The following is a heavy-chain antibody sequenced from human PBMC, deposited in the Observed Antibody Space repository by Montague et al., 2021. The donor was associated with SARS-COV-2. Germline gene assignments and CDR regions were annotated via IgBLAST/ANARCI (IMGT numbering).Heavy chain of an antibody. J-gene: IGHJ3*01. Sequence: SETLSLTCTVSGGSISSSSYYWGWIRPPTGQGLVWFGSNYYTRSNYYNPSLKSRVTISVDTSKIQFSLTLSSATAADTAVYYCASHGYYETYDAFDFWGQGTMVTVSS. D-gene: IGHD3-22*01. CDR2: NYYTRSN. V-gene: IGHV4-39*01. CDR1: GGSISSSSYY. CDR3: ASHGYYETYDAFDF.